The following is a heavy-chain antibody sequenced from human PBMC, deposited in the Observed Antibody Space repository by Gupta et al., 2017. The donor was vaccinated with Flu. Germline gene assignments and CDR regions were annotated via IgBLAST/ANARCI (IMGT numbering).Heavy chain of an antibody. J-gene: IGHJ6*02. CDR1: GYTFTGYY. CDR3: AAYRIAAANDYYYYGMDV. CDR2: INPNSGGT. D-gene: IGHD6-13*01. V-gene: IGHV1-2*02. Sequence: QVQLVQSGAEVKKPGASVKVSCKASGYTFTGYYMHWVRQAPGQGLEWMGWINPNSGGTNYAQKFQGRVTMTRDTSISTAYMELSRLRSDDTAVYYCAAYRIAAANDYYYYGMDVWGQGTTVTVSS.